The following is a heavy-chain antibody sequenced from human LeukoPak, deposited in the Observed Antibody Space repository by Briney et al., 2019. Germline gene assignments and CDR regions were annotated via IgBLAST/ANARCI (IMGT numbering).Heavy chain of an antibody. D-gene: IGHD3-22*01. CDR1: GFTFSSYA. CDR2: ISGSGGST. V-gene: IGHV3-23*01. J-gene: IGHJ4*02. Sequence: GGSLRLSCAASGFTFSSYAMSWVRQAPGKGLEWVSAISGSGGSTYYADSVKGRFTISRDNSKNTLYLQMNSLRAEDTAVYYCAKDGPITYYYDSSGYSPFDYWGQGTLVTVSS. CDR3: AKDGPITYYYDSSGYSPFDY.